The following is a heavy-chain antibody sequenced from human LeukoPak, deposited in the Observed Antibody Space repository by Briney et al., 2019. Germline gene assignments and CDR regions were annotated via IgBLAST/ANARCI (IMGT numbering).Heavy chain of an antibody. J-gene: IGHJ4*02. CDR2: IKEDGNGQ. CDR3: ARVGIFGAVNAVYFDY. V-gene: IGHV3-7*01. Sequence: GGSLRLSCAASGFTFSSYAMSWVRQAPGKGLEWVANIKEDGNGQYYVDSVKGRFTISRDNAKNSLYLQMDSLRVEDTAVYYCARVGIFGAVNAVYFDYWGQGSLVTVSS. D-gene: IGHD3-3*01. CDR1: GFTFSSYA.